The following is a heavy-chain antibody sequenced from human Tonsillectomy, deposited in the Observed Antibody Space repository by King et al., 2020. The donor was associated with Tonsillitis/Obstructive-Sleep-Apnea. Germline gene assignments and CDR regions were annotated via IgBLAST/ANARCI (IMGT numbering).Heavy chain of an antibody. Sequence: QLQESGPGLVKPSETLSLTCTVSDGSNSSSSYHWGWIRQPPGKGLEWIGSIYYTGSTYYNPSLKSRVTISVDTSNNQFSLKLSSVTAADTAVYYCAREWESGSYQNWGQGTLVTVSS. CDR3: AREWESGSYQN. D-gene: IGHD1-26*01. CDR2: IYYTGST. V-gene: IGHV4-39*07. J-gene: IGHJ4*02. CDR1: DGSNSSSSYH.